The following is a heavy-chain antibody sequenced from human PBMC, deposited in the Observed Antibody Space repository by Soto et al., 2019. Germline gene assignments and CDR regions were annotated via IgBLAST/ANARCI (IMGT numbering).Heavy chain of an antibody. CDR1: GFAFSTYW. CDR3: ARGAKNIYAMDV. Sequence: GGSLRLSCAASGFAFSTYWMHWVRQAPGKGLMWVTRIKFEGSSTYSADYVKGRFTNSRDDAKNTLNLQINVLRVDDTALYYCARGAKNIYAMDVWGQGTTVTVS. V-gene: IGHV3-74*01. CDR2: IKFEGSST. J-gene: IGHJ6*02.